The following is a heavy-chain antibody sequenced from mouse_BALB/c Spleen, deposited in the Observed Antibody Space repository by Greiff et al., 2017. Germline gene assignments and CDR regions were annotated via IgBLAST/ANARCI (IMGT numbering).Heavy chain of an antibody. D-gene: IGHD2-1*01. J-gene: IGHJ3*01. Sequence: DVMLVESGGGLVQPGGSRKLSCAASGFTFSSFGMHWVRQAPEKGLEWVAYISSGSSTIYYADTVKGRFTISRDNPKNTLFLQMTSLRSEDTAMYYCARVYYGNYDFFAYWGQGTLVTVSA. CDR3: ARVYYGNYDFFAY. CDR1: GFTFSSFG. V-gene: IGHV5-17*02. CDR2: ISSGSSTI.